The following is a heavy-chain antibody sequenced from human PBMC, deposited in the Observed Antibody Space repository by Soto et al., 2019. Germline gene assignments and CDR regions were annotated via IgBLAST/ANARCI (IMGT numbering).Heavy chain of an antibody. Sequence: SETLSLTCTVSGGSISSGDYYWSWIRQPPGKGLEWIGYIYYSGSTYYNPSLKSRVTISVDTSKNQFSLKLSSVTAADTAVYYCARERGDDYGAPNWFDPWGQGTLVTVS. CDR1: GGSISSGDYY. J-gene: IGHJ5*02. CDR3: ARERGDDYGAPNWFDP. V-gene: IGHV4-30-4*01. D-gene: IGHD4-17*01. CDR2: IYYSGST.